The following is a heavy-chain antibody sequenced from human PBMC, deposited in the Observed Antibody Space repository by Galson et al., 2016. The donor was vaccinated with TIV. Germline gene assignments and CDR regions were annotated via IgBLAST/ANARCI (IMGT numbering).Heavy chain of an antibody. V-gene: IGHV3-9*01. CDR1: GFTFGDFA. D-gene: IGHD5-18*01. CDR3: TKGRGYSYGSPQDYYYGMDV. CDR2: ISSNSVTL. Sequence: SLRLSCAASGFTFGDFAVHWVRQPPGKGLEWVSGISSNSVTLGYADSVKGRFTISRDNAKNSLYLQMSSLRAEDTALYYCTKGRGYSYGSPQDYYYGMDVWGRGTPVTVSS. J-gene: IGHJ6*02.